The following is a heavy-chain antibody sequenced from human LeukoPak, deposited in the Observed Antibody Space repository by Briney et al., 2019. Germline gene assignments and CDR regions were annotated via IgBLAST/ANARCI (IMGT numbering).Heavy chain of an antibody. D-gene: IGHD1-26*01. Sequence: PVKVSCKASGGTFSSYAITWVRQAPGQGLEWMGEIIPFFTITNYAQKFQGRVTITADESTSTAYMDLRSLRSEDTAIYYCARSLTVGATSYNWFDPWGQGTLVTVSS. V-gene: IGHV1-69*13. CDR2: IIPFFTIT. CDR3: ARSLTVGATSYNWFDP. CDR1: GGTFSSYA. J-gene: IGHJ5*02.